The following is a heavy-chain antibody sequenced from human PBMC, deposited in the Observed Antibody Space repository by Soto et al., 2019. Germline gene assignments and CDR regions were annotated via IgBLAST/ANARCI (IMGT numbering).Heavy chain of an antibody. J-gene: IGHJ4*02. CDR2: ISGNGKTI. D-gene: IGHD3-3*01. V-gene: IGHV3-23*01. CDR3: AKAADYVFYNGRPPTFDS. Sequence: VQLLDSGGGLVQPGGSLRLSCAASGFSFSSFAMTWVRQAPGKGLEWVSSISGNGKTIHYADSVRGRFTISRDDSKHMVYLRMSGLRVDDTALHFCAKAADYVFYNGRPPTFDSWGQGTLVTVSS. CDR1: GFSFSSFA.